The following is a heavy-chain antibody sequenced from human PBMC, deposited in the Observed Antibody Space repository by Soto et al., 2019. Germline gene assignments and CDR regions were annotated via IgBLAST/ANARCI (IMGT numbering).Heavy chain of an antibody. J-gene: IGHJ5*02. CDR1: GFTFGDYA. CDR3: TRSVFGVVITQDNLFDP. D-gene: IGHD3-3*01. CDR2: IRSKAYGGTT. V-gene: IGHV3-49*04. Sequence: GGSLRLSCTASGFTFGDYAMSWVRQAPGKGLEWVGFIRSKAYGGTTEYAASVKGRFTISRDDSKSIAYLQMNSLKTEDTAVYYCTRSVFGVVITQDNLFDPWGQGTLVTVSS.